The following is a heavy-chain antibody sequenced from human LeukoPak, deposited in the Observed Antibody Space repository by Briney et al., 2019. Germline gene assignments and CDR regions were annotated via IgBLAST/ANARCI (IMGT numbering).Heavy chain of an antibody. CDR3: AKATFASSWNLYFDY. D-gene: IGHD6-13*01. V-gene: IGHV3-23*01. Sequence: LSGGSLRLSCAASGFSFSSYAMSWVRQAPGKGLEWVSTISSSGGSTYYADSVKGRFTISRDNSKSTLYLQMNSLRAEDTAVYYCAKATFASSWNLYFDYWGQGTLAPVSS. CDR2: ISSSGGST. J-gene: IGHJ4*02. CDR1: GFSFSSYA.